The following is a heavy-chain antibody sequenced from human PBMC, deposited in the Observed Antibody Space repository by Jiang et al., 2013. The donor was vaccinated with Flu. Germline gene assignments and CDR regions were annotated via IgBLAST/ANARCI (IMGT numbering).Heavy chain of an antibody. CDR1: GFTFGDYA. J-gene: IGHJ4*02. D-gene: IGHD2-8*01. V-gene: IGHV3-49*03. CDR2: IRNKLYRGTT. Sequence: VQLLESGGGLVQPGRSLRLSCTASGFTFGDYAVSWLRQAPGKGLEWVGFIRNKLYRGTTDYAASVKGRFTISRDDSKSIAYLQMSSLKTEDTAVYYCTRDLVRDIILIPVTYFDYWGQGXPGHRLL. CDR3: TRDLVRDIILIPVTYFDY.